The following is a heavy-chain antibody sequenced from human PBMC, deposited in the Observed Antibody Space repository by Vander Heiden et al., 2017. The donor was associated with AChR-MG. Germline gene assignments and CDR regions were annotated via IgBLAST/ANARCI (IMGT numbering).Heavy chain of an antibody. D-gene: IGHD6-19*01. J-gene: IGHJ4*02. CDR3: ARDHSSGWSFGY. Sequence: QVQLQESGPGLVKPSETLSLTCAVSGYSISSGYYWGWNRQPPGKGLEWIGSIYHSGSTYYNPSLKSRVTISVDTSKNQFSLKLSSVTAADTAVYYCARDHSSGWSFGYWGQGTLVTVSS. CDR2: IYHSGST. V-gene: IGHV4-38-2*02. CDR1: GYSISSGYY.